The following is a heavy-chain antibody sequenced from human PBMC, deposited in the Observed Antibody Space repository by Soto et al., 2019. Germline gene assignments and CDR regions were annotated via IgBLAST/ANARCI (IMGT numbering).Heavy chain of an antibody. J-gene: IGHJ6*02. CDR3: ARDSSGYYYGMDV. CDR1: GFTFSSYG. D-gene: IGHD3-10*01. Sequence: QVQLVESGGGVVQPGRSLRLSCAASGFTFSSYGMHWVRQAPGKGLEWVAVIWYDGSNKYYADSVKGRFTISRDNSKNTLYLQINSLRAEDTAVYYCARDSSGYYYGMDVWGQGTTVTVSS. V-gene: IGHV3-33*01. CDR2: IWYDGSNK.